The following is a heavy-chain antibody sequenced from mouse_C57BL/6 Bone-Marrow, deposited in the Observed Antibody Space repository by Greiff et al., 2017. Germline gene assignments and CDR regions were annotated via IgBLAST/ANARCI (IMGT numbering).Heavy chain of an antibody. V-gene: IGHV1-55*01. CDR2: IYPGSGST. J-gene: IGHJ3*01. CDR3: ARDQPWFAY. Sequence: QVQLQQPGAELVKPGASVKMSCKASGYTFTSYWITWVKQRPGQGLEWIGDIYPGSGSTNYNEKFKSKATLTVDKSSSTAYMQLSSLTYEDSAVYYCARDQPWFAYWGQGTLVTVSA. CDR1: GYTFTSYW.